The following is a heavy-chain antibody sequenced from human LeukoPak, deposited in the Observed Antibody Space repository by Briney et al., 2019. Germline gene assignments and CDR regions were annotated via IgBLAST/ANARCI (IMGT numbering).Heavy chain of an antibody. D-gene: IGHD3-10*01. CDR2: LNSDGSST. J-gene: IGHJ5*02. CDR1: GFTFSSYW. CDR3: ARVALSQGLDA. V-gene: IGHV3-74*01. Sequence: GGSLRLSCAASGFTFSSYWMHWLRHAPGKGLVWVSRLNSDGSSTVYADSVKGRFTIYRDNAENKLYLQMNSLRVEDTAVYYCARVALSQGLDAWGQGTLVTVSS.